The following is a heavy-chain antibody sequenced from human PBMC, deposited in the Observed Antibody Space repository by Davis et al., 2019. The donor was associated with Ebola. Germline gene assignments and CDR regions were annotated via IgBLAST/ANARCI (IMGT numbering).Heavy chain of an antibody. D-gene: IGHD6-13*01. Sequence: SETLSLTCAVYGGSFSGYYWTWIRQPPGRGLEWIGEINHSGTTNYNPSLKSRVTISIDTSKNQFSLKVTSVTAADTAVYYCVRGLGMGWFDSWGQGTLVTVSS. CDR3: VRGLGMGWFDS. CDR2: INHSGTT. V-gene: IGHV4-34*01. CDR1: GGSFSGYY. J-gene: IGHJ5*01.